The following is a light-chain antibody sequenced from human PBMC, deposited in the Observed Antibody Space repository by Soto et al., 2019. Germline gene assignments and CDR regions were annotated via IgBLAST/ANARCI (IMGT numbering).Light chain of an antibody. CDR2: EAS. J-gene: IGKJ5*01. V-gene: IGKV3-11*01. CDR3: QQSSTWPSIT. CDR1: QSVSTY. Sequence: EIVLTQSPATLSLSPGERATLSCRASQSVSTYLDWYQQKPGLAPRLLIFEASNRATGVPARFSGSGSGTDFTLIISSLEPGDFAVYYCQQSSTWPSITFGQGTRLE.